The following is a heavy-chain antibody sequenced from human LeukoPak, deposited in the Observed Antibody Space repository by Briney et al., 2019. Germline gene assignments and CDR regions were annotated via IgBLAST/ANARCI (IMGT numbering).Heavy chain of an antibody. CDR2: ISSSGSYI. V-gene: IGHV3-21*01. CDR1: GFTFSSYS. Sequence: GGSLRLSCAASGFTFSSYSMKWVRQAPGKGLESVSSISSSGSYIYYADSVRGRFTISRDNAKNSLYLQMNCLRADATAVYYCARDPYYGSNSRYYYYYGMDVWGQGTTVTVSS. CDR3: ARDPYYGSNSRYYYYYGMDV. J-gene: IGHJ6*02. D-gene: IGHD4-23*01.